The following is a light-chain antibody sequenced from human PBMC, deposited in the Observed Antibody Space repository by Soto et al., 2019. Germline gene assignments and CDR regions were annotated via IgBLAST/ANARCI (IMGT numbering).Light chain of an antibody. J-gene: IGKJ4*01. Sequence: EIVLTQSPGTLSLSPGERATLSCRASQSVSSNYLAWYQQKPGQAPRLLIYGASTRATGIPDRFGGSGSGTDFTLTISRLEPEDFAVYYCQQYGNSPPITFGGGTKVDIK. CDR2: GAS. V-gene: IGKV3-20*01. CDR1: QSVSSNY. CDR3: QQYGNSPPIT.